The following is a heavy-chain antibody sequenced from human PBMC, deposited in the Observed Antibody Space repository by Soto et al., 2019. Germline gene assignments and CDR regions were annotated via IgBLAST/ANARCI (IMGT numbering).Heavy chain of an antibody. J-gene: IGHJ6*02. Sequence: SETLSLTCTVSGGSISSSSYYWGWIRQPPGKGLEWIGSIYYSGSTYYNPSLKSRVTISVDTSKNQFSLKLSSVTAADTAVYYCARRGKVATISSYYGMDVWGQGTTVT. V-gene: IGHV4-39*01. CDR3: ARRGKVATISSYYGMDV. CDR1: GGSISSSSYY. D-gene: IGHD5-12*01. CDR2: IYYSGST.